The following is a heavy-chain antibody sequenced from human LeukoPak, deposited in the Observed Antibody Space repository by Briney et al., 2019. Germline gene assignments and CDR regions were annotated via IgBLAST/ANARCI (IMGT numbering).Heavy chain of an antibody. CDR1: GFTFSSYS. CDR2: ISSSSSYI. Sequence: PGGSLRLSCAASGFTFSSYSMNWVRQAPGKWLEWVSSISSSSSYIYYEDSVKGRFTISRDNAKNSLYLQMNSLRAEDTAVYYCARYFDRYDAFDIWGQGTMVTVSS. D-gene: IGHD3-9*01. J-gene: IGHJ3*02. V-gene: IGHV3-21*01. CDR3: ARYFDRYDAFDI.